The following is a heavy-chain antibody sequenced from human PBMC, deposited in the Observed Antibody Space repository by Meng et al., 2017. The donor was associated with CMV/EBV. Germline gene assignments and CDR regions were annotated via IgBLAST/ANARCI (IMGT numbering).Heavy chain of an antibody. D-gene: IGHD3-22*01. CDR3: ARDLYYDSSGYYNLAGYYYGMDV. J-gene: IGHJ6*02. CDR2: INHSGST. CDR1: GGSFSGYY. Sequence: SETLSLTCAVYGGSFSGYYWSWIRQPPGKGLEWIGEINHSGSTNYNPSLKSRVTISVDTSKNQFSLKLSSVTAADTAVYYCARDLYYDSSGYYNLAGYYYGMDVWGQGTTVTVSS. V-gene: IGHV4-34*01.